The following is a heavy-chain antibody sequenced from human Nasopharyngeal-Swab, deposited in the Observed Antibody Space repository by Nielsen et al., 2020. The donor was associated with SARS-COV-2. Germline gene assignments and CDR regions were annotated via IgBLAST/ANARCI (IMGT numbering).Heavy chain of an antibody. V-gene: IGHV1-3*01. CDR2: INAGNGNT. CDR3: ARAGEAYYYYMDV. J-gene: IGHJ6*03. Sequence: WVQQAPGQRLEWMGWINAGNGNTKYSQKFQGRVTITRDTSASTAYMELSSLRSEDTAVYYCARAGEAYYYYMDVWGKGTAVTVSS. D-gene: IGHD1-1*01.